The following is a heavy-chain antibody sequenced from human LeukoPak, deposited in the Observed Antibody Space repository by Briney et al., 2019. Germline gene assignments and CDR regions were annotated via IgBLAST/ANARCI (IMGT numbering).Heavy chain of an antibody. CDR3: ARDQGPPYGDYYYYYMDV. D-gene: IGHD4-17*01. J-gene: IGHJ6*03. Sequence: GASVKVSCKASGYTFIGYYMHWVRQAPGQGLEWMGWIDPNSGGTNYAQKFQGRVTMIRDTSISTVYMELTSLRSDDTAVYYCARDQGPPYGDYYYYYMDVWGKGTTVTVSS. CDR1: GYTFIGYY. V-gene: IGHV1-2*02. CDR2: IDPNSGGT.